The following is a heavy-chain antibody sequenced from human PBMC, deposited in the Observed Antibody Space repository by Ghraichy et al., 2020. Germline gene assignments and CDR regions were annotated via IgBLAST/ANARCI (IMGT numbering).Heavy chain of an antibody. CDR2: INSDGSST. V-gene: IGHV3-74*01. CDR1: GFTFSSYW. CDR3: ARGVNRYCTNGVCRNWFDP. J-gene: IGHJ5*02. Sequence: GGSLRLSCAASGFTFSSYWMHWVRQAPGKGLVWVSRINSDGSSTSYADSVKGRFTISRDNAKNTLYLQMNSLRAEDTAVYYCARGVNRYCTNGVCRNWFDPWGQGTLVTVSS. D-gene: IGHD2-8*01.